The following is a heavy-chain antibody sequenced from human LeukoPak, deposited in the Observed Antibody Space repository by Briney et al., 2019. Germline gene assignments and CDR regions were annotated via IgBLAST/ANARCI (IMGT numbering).Heavy chain of an antibody. J-gene: IGHJ4*02. D-gene: IGHD6-13*01. CDR2: ISGSGGST. Sequence: GGSLRLSCAASGITLSSYAMSWVRQAPGKGLEWVSAISGSGGSTYYADSVKGRFTISRDNSKNTLYLQMNSLRAEDTAVYYCAKYSSSWYVAAFDYWGQGTLVTVSS. V-gene: IGHV3-23*01. CDR1: GITLSSYA. CDR3: AKYSSSWYVAAFDY.